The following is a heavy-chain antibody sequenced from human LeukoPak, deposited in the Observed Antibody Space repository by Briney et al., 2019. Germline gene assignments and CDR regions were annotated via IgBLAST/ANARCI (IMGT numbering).Heavy chain of an antibody. Sequence: PSETLSLTWTVSGGSISSYYWSWLRQPPGKGQEWMGYISYSGSTNYNPSLKSRVTISVDTSKNQFSLKLSSVTAADTAVYYCAGASSGYYGSGSYGDYWGQGTLVTVSS. V-gene: IGHV4-59*01. CDR3: AGASSGYYGSGSYGDY. D-gene: IGHD3-10*01. CDR1: GGSISSYY. CDR2: ISYSGST. J-gene: IGHJ4*02.